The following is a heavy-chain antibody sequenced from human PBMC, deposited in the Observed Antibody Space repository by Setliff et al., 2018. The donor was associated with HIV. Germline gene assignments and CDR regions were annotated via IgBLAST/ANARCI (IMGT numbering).Heavy chain of an antibody. D-gene: IGHD6-19*01. CDR2: IYSSGTT. J-gene: IGHJ5*02. CDR1: GDSVSTFNYY. Sequence: SETLSLTCTVSGDSVSTFNYYWGWIRRPPGKGLEWIASIYSSGTTYHSPSLKNRVTVSADRTKNQFSLKLTSVTAADTAVYYCARHRGVRDPSGWYGIGWFDPWGQGTLVTVSS. CDR3: ARHRGVRDPSGWYGIGWFDP. V-gene: IGHV4-39*01.